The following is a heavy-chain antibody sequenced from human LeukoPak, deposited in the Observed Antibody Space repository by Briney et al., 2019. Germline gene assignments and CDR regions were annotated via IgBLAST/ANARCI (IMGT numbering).Heavy chain of an antibody. J-gene: IGHJ3*02. CDR2: IRYDGSNK. CDR1: GFTFSSYA. Sequence: GGSLRLSCATSGFTFSSYAMHWVRQAPGKGLEWVAFIRYDGSNKYYADSVKGRFTISRDNSKNTLYLQMNSLRAEDTAVYYCAKALDTSGYYPADAFHIWGQGTMVPVSS. V-gene: IGHV3-30*02. CDR3: AKALDTSGYYPADAFHI. D-gene: IGHD3-22*01.